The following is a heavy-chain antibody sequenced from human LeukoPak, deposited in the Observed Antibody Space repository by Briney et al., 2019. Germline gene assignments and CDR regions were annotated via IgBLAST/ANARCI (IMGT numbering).Heavy chain of an antibody. D-gene: IGHD6-19*01. CDR1: GFTVITND. CDR3: PRGVEALAANTLAY. Sequence: GGSLRLSCAASGFTVITNDMTWVRQAPGKGLEWVSALYSDGNTTYAESVQGRFTTSRDNSTHTPYLEINSLSPDDTTVYYSPRGVEALAANTLAYWGQGTLVTVSS. V-gene: IGHV3-53*01. J-gene: IGHJ4*02. CDR2: LYSDGNT.